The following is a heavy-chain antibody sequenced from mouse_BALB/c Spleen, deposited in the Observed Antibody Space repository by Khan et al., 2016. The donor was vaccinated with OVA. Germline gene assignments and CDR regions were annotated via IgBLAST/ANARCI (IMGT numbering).Heavy chain of an antibody. CDR2: INPSNGGT. CDR3: TRGGYGGVAY. J-gene: IGHJ3*01. D-gene: IGHD3-1*01. Sequence: QVQLQQSGAELVKPGASVKLSCKASGYAFTNYQMYWVKQRPGQGLEWIGEINPSNGGTNFNEKFKSKATLTVDKSSSTAYMQLSSLTAEDSAVYYCTRGGYGGVAYWGQGTLVTVSA. CDR1: GYAFTNYQ. V-gene: IGHV1S81*02.